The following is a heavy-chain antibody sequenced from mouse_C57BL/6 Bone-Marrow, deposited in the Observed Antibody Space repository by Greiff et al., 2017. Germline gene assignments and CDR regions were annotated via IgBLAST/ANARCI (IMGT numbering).Heavy chain of an antibody. CDR2: INPNYGTT. CDR3: ARWGYYGSGRFLYYAMGY. CDR1: GYSFTDYN. V-gene: IGHV1-39*01. Sequence: EVKLQQSGPELVKPGASVKISCKASGYSFTDYNMNWVKQSNGTSLEWIGVINPNYGTTSYNQKFKGKATLTVDQSSSTAYMQLNSLTSEDSAVYYGARWGYYGSGRFLYYAMGYWGQGTSVTVAS. J-gene: IGHJ4*01. D-gene: IGHD1-1*01.